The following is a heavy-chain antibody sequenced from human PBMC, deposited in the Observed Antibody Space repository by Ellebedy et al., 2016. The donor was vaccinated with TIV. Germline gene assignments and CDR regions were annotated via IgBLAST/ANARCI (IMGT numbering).Heavy chain of an antibody. V-gene: IGHV3-9*01. J-gene: IGHJ3*02. D-gene: IGHD5-24*01. CDR1: GFTFDDYA. CDR2: LSWNSGNI. CDR3: VKANSANNYGLSAFDI. Sequence: PGGSLRLSCAASGFTFDDYAMHWVRQGPGKGLECVSGLSWNSGNIGYVASVKGRFTISRDNAKNSLYLQMNSLRTEDTALYYCVKANSANNYGLSAFDIWGQGTMVTVSS.